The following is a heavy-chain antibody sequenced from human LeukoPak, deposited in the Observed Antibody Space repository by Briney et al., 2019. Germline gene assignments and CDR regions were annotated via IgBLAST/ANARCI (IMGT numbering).Heavy chain of an antibody. D-gene: IGHD3-10*01. J-gene: IGHJ4*02. CDR1: GYTFISYY. CDR2: ISAYNGNT. V-gene: IGHV1-18*01. Sequence: ASVKVSCKASGYTFISYYISWVRQAPGQGLEWMGWISAYNGNTNYAQKIQGRVAMTTDTSTSTAYMELRSLRSDDTAVYYCARRYGSGSYDYWGQGTLVTVSS. CDR3: ARRYGSGSYDY.